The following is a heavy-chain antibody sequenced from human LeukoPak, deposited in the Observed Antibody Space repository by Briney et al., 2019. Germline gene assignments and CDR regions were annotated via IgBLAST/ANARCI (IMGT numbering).Heavy chain of an antibody. J-gene: IGHJ4*02. CDR3: ARESTGIDYYDSSPFFDY. V-gene: IGHV1-2*02. CDR1: GGTFTNYA. CDR2: INPNSGGT. D-gene: IGHD3-22*01. Sequence: ASVKVSCKASGGTFTNYAINWVRQAPGQGLEWMGWINPNSGGTNYAQKFQGRVTMTRDTSISTAYMELSRLRSDDTAVYYCARESTGIDYYDSSPFFDYWGQGTLVTVSS.